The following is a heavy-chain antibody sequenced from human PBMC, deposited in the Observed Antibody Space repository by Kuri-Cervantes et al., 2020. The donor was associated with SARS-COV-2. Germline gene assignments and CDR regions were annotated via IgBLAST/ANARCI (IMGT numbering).Heavy chain of an antibody. CDR3: ARGPGYNGYYYMDV. J-gene: IGHJ6*03. V-gene: IGHV4-34*01. Sequence: GSLRLSCAVYGGSFSGYYWSWSRQPPGKGLEWIGEINHSGSTNYNPSLKSRVTISVDTSKNQFSLKLSSVTAADTAVYYCARGPGYNGYYYMDVWGNGTTVTVSS. D-gene: IGHD5-24*01. CDR2: INHSGST. CDR1: GGSFSGYY.